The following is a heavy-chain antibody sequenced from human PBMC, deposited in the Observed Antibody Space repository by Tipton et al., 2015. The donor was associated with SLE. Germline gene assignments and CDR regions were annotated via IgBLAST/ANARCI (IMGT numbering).Heavy chain of an antibody. Sequence: LRLSCTVSGGSISSSSYYWVWIRQPPGEGLEWIGSIYSSGTTYYSPSLKSRVTLSVDTSKNHFSLKLSSLTAADTAVYYCASPGYYGSGSSVAYWGQGTLVTVSS. V-gene: IGHV4-39*07. J-gene: IGHJ4*02. CDR2: IYSSGTT. CDR3: ASPGYYGSGSSVAY. D-gene: IGHD3-10*01. CDR1: GGSISSSSYY.